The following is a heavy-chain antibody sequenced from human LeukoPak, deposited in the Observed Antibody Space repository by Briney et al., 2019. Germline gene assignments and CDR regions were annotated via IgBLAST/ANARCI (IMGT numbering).Heavy chain of an antibody. CDR3: ARYTCTTARCGFDP. Sequence: SETLSLTCTVSGGSIRSGDYYWSWIRQPPGKGLEWVGYIYYSGATYYNPSLKSRVTISVDTSKNHFSLKLNSVTAADTAVYYCARYTCTTARCGFDPWGQGTLVTVSS. CDR2: IYYSGAT. V-gene: IGHV4-30-4*08. J-gene: IGHJ5*02. CDR1: GGSIRSGDYY. D-gene: IGHD2-8*01.